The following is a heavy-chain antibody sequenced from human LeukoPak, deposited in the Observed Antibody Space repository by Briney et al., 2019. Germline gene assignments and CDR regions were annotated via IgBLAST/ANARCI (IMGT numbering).Heavy chain of an antibody. CDR1: GFTFSSYG. CDR3: TRELYYDFWSGYNDQDNWFDP. J-gene: IGHJ5*02. CDR2: IRSKAYGGTT. V-gene: IGHV3-49*04. Sequence: GRPLRLSCAASGFTFSSYGMHWVRQAPGKGLEWVGFIRSKAYGGTTEYAASVKGRFTISRDDSKSIAYLQMNSLKTEDTAVYYCTRELYYDFWSGYNDQDNWFDPWGQGTLVTVSS. D-gene: IGHD3-3*01.